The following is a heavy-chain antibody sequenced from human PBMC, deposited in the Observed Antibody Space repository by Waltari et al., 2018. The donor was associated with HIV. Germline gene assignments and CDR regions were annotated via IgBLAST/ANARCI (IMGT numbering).Heavy chain of an antibody. J-gene: IGHJ5*02. D-gene: IGHD1-26*01. V-gene: IGHV3-7*01. CDR3: AKYIGSYWGAHNWFDP. CDR1: GFTFSIYW. CDR2: IKQDGSEK. Sequence: EVQLVESGGGLVQPGGSLRLSCAASGFTFSIYWMTWLRQAPGKGLEWVAKIKQDGSEKHYADSVRGRFTIARDNTKNSLYLQMNSLRAEDTAVYYCAKYIGSYWGAHNWFDPWGQGTLVTVSS.